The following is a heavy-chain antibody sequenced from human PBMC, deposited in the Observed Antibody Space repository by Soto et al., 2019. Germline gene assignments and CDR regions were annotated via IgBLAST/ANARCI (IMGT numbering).Heavy chain of an antibody. D-gene: IGHD2-8*01. J-gene: IGHJ6*02. V-gene: IGHV1-2*04. CDR2: INPKSGGT. CDR1: GYSFTDYH. Sequence: ASVKVSCKASGYSFTDYHIHWVRQAPGRGREWLGRINPKSGGTSTAQKFQGWVTMTRDRSISTVYMELTRLRSDDTAVYFCARGHSTDCSNGVCSFFYNHEMDVWGQGXTVTVSS. CDR3: ARGHSTDCSNGVCSFFYNHEMDV.